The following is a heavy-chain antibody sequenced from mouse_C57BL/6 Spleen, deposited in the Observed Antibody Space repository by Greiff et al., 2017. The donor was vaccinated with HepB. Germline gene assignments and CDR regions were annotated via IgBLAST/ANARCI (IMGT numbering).Heavy chain of an antibody. CDR3: ARNDDYEDYYAMDY. V-gene: IGHV1-22*01. CDR2: INPNNGGT. Sequence: EVQLQQSGPELVKPGASVKMSCKASGYTFTDYNIHWVKQSHGKSLEWIGYINPNNGGTSYNQKFKGKATLTVNKSSSTAYMELRSLTSEDSAVYYCARNDDYEDYYAMDYWGQGTSVTVSS. J-gene: IGHJ4*01. CDR1: GYTFTDYN. D-gene: IGHD2-4*01.